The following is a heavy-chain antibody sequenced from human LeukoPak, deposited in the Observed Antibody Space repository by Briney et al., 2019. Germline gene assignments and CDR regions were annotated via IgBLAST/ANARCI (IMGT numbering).Heavy chain of an antibody. CDR2: IKSKTDGGTT. CDR3: TTDGQYSGSYRNDY. V-gene: IGHV3-15*01. J-gene: IGHJ4*02. Sequence: GGSLRLSCAASGFTFSNAWMSWVRQAPGKGLEWVGRIKSKTDGGTTDYAAPVKGRFTISRDDSKNTLYLQMNSLKTEDTAVYYCTTDGQYSGSYRNDYWGQGTLVTVSS. CDR1: GFTFSNAW. D-gene: IGHD1-26*01.